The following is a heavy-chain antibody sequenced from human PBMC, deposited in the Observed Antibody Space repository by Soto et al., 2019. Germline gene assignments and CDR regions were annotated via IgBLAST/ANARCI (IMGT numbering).Heavy chain of an antibody. D-gene: IGHD6-6*01. CDR1: GYTFTSYG. Sequence: QVQLVQSGAEVKKPGASVKVSCKASGYTFTSYGISWVRQAPGQGLEWMGWISAYNGNTNYAQKLQGRVTITTDTFPSTAYMGLRGLRSDGTAGYYCAKEPPYSRSKSDYWGQGTLVTVSS. J-gene: IGHJ4*02. CDR3: AKEPPYSRSKSDY. V-gene: IGHV1-18*04. CDR2: ISAYNGNT.